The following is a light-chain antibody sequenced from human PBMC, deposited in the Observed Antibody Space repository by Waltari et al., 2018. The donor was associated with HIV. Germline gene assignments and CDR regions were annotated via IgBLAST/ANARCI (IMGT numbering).Light chain of an antibody. Sequence: QSVLTQPPSVSGAPGQRATISCTGSSSNTGAGYDVHWYQQLPGTAPKVLSNANIKGHSGVPDRFSGSKSGSSASLAITGLQAEDEAHYYCQSFDSSLTTSGVIFGGGTKLTVL. CDR1: SSNTGAGYD. V-gene: IGLV1-40*01. CDR2: ANI. CDR3: QSFDSSLTTSGVI. J-gene: IGLJ2*01.